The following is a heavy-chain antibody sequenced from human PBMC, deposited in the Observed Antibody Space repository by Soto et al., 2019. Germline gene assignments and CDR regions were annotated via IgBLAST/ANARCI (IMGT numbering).Heavy chain of an antibody. CDR3: ASVLGPGYYYGMDV. V-gene: IGHV3-30-3*01. Sequence: RRLSCAASGFTFSSYAKHWVRQAPGKGLEWVAVISYDGSNKYYADSVKGRFTISRDNSKNTLYLQMNSLRAEDTAVYYCASVLGPGYYYGMDVWGQGTTVTVSS. CDR2: ISYDGSNK. J-gene: IGHJ6*02. CDR1: GFTFSSYA.